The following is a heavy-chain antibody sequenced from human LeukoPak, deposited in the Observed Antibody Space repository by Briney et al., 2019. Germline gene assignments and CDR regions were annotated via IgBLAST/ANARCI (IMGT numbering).Heavy chain of an antibody. D-gene: IGHD3-3*01. Sequence: QPGGSLRLSCATSGLTVSSNYMTWVRQPPGKGLEWVSVIYSDGSTYYADSVKGRFTISRDNSKNTLYLQMNSLRAEDTAVYYCARETASGHYFDYWGQGTLVTVSS. CDR3: ARETASGHYFDY. CDR2: IYSDGST. CDR1: GLTVSSNY. V-gene: IGHV3-66*01. J-gene: IGHJ4*02.